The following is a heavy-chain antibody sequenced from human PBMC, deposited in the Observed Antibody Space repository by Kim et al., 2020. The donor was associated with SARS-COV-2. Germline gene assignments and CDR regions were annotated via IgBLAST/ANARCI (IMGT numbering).Heavy chain of an antibody. CDR2: GNEK. CDR3: ARDYSD. Sequence: GNEKFYGDSVKGRFTISRDNAKNSLYLQMNSLRAEDTAVYYCARDYSDWGQGTLVTVSS. D-gene: IGHD6-13*01. J-gene: IGHJ4*02. V-gene: IGHV3-7*01.